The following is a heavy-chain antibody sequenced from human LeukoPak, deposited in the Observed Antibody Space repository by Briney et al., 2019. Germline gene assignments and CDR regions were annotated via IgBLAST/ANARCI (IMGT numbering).Heavy chain of an antibody. CDR3: AREGTDQYYYYYMDV. CDR1: GGSISSYY. D-gene: IGHD3-10*01. V-gene: IGHV4-59*01. CDR2: IYYSGST. Sequence: SETLSLTCTVSGGSISSYYWSWIRQSPGEGLEWIGYIYYSGSTNYNPSLKSRVTISVDTSKNQFSLRLSSVTAADTAVYYCAREGTDQYYYYYMDVWGKGTTVTVSS. J-gene: IGHJ6*03.